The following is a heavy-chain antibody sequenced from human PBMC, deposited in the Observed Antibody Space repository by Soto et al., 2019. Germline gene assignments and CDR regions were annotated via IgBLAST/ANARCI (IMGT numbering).Heavy chain of an antibody. J-gene: IGHJ5*02. D-gene: IGHD1-26*01. CDR2: INTDGGTT. CDR3: VRVGSGSYSWRDP. CDR1: GFIFSSYW. Sequence: EVQLEESGGDLVQPGGSLRLSCTASGFIFSSYWMHWVRQAPGKGLVWVSRINTDGGTTTYAESVKGRFTISRDNARNTLYLQMNSLRPEDMALYYCVRVGSGSYSWRDPWGQGTLVTVSS. V-gene: IGHV3-74*01.